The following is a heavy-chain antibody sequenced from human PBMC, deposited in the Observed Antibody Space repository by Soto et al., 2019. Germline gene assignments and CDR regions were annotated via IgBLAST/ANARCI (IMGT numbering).Heavy chain of an antibody. Sequence: ASVKVSCKASGYTFTSYGIRWVRQAPGQGLEWMGWISAYNGNTNYAQKLQGRVTMTTDTSTSTAYMELRSLRSDDTAVYYCAKSRDGYNYYFDYWGQGTLVPVSS. CDR2: ISAYNGNT. D-gene: IGHD5-12*01. CDR3: AKSRDGYNYYFDY. J-gene: IGHJ4*02. V-gene: IGHV1-18*01. CDR1: GYTFTSYG.